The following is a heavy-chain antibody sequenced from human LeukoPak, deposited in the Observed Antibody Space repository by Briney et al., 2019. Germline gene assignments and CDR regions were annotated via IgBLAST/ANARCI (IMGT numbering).Heavy chain of an antibody. CDR2: ISAYNGDT. V-gene: IGHV1-18*01. CDR3: ARTAHKVDKAATTPYGISFFAW. Sequence: GASVKVSCKASGYTFTSYGINWVRQAPGQGLEWMGWISAYNGDTNYAQKLQGRVTMTTDTSTSTAYMELRSLRSDDTAVYYCARTAHKVDKAATTPYGISFFAWGGRGPRVPVPS. D-gene: IGHD5-12*01. J-gene: IGHJ2*01. CDR1: GYTFTSYG.